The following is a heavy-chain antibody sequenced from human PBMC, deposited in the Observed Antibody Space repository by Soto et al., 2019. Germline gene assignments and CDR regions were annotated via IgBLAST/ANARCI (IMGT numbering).Heavy chain of an antibody. V-gene: IGHV3-23*01. Sequence: PGGSLRLSCAASGFTFSSYAMSWVRQAPGKGLEWVSAISGSGGSTYYADSVKGRFTISRDNSKNTLYLQMNSLRAEDTAVYYCAKAPGYYDSSGYYFDYWGQGTLVTV. D-gene: IGHD3-22*01. CDR1: GFTFSSYA. CDR2: ISGSGGST. CDR3: AKAPGYYDSSGYYFDY. J-gene: IGHJ4*02.